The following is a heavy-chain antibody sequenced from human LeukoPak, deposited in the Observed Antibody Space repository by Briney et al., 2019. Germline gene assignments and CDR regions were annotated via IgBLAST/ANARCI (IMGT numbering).Heavy chain of an antibody. V-gene: IGHV3-33*01. CDR2: IWYDGSNK. CDR3: ARDPSYSYGYGASYYYYGKYV. J-gene: IGHJ6*02. Sequence: GRSLRLSCSASGFTFSSYGMHWVRQAPGKGLEWVAVIWYDGSNKYYADSVKGRFTISRDNSKNTLYLQMNSLRAEDTAVYYCARDPSYSYGYGASYYYYGKYVWGQGTTVTVSS. D-gene: IGHD5-18*01. CDR1: GFTFSSYG.